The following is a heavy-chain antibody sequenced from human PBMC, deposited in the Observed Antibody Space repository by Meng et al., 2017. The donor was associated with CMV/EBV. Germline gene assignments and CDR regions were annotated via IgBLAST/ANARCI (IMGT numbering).Heavy chain of an antibody. V-gene: IGHV4-39*07. CDR3: AATQPGYRHYYYVMDV. J-gene: IGHJ6*02. CDR2: IYYSGST. Sequence: SETLSLTCTVSGGPISSSSYYWGWIRQPPGKGLEWIGSIYYSGSTYYNPSLKTRVTISVDTSKNQFSLKLSSVTAADTAVYYCAATQPGYRHYYYVMDVWGQGTTVTVSS. D-gene: IGHD5-12*01. CDR1: GGPISSSSYY.